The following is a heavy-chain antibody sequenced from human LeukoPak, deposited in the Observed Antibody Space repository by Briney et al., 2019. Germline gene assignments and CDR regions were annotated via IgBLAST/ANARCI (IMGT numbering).Heavy chain of an antibody. Sequence: SETLSLTCTVSGGSFSSYYWSWIRQPPGKGLEWIGSSYYSGSTSYSTSLKSRVTISVDTSKNQFSLKLTSVTAADTAVYYCARHGGTDWAHFDYWGQGTLVTVSS. V-gene: IGHV4-39*01. CDR2: SYYSGST. CDR1: GGSFSSYY. CDR3: ARHGGTDWAHFDY. D-gene: IGHD3/OR15-3a*01. J-gene: IGHJ4*02.